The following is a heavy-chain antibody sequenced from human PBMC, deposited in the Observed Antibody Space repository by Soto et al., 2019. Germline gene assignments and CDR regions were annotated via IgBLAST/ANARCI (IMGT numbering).Heavy chain of an antibody. CDR1: GFTVSSHY. D-gene: IGHD2-21*02. CDR2: IYSGGCT. CDR3: ARDYYGGNSRYFDL. V-gene: IGHV3-66*01. Sequence: EVQLVESGGGLVQPGGSLRLSCAASGFTVSSHYMSWVRQAPGKGLEWVSVIYSGGCTYFTDSVKGRFTISRDNSKNTLFLQMNSLRAEDTAVYYCARDYYGGNSRYFDLWGRGTLVTVSS. J-gene: IGHJ2*01.